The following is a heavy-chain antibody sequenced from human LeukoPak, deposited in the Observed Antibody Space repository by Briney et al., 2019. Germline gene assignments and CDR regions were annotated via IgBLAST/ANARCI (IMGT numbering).Heavy chain of an antibody. J-gene: IGHJ6*03. CDR1: GYTFTGYY. V-gene: IGHV1-2*02. CDR3: ARDRGLDIAAAGKFRHYYYYMDV. Sequence: ASVKVSCKASGYTFTGYYMHWVRQAPGQGLEWMGWINPNSGGTNYAQKFQGRVTMTRGTSISTAYMELSRLRSDDTAVYYCARDRGLDIAAAGKFRHYYYYMDVWGKGTTVTVSS. D-gene: IGHD6-13*01. CDR2: INPNSGGT.